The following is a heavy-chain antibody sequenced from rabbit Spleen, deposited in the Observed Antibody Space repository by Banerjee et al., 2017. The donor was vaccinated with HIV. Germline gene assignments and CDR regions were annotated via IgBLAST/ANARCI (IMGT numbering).Heavy chain of an antibody. CDR3: ARDSGSSFSSYGMDL. CDR2: IEGGSSTFS. D-gene: IGHD8-1*01. Sequence: QEQLEESGGGLVKPGASLTLTCTASGVSFSNDHYMCWVRQAPGKGLEWIACIEGGSSTFSFFASWAKGRFTISKPSSTTVTLQMTSLTAADTATYFCARDSGSSFSSYGMDLWGPGTLVTVS. V-gene: IGHV1S45*01. CDR1: GVSFSNDHY. J-gene: IGHJ6*01.